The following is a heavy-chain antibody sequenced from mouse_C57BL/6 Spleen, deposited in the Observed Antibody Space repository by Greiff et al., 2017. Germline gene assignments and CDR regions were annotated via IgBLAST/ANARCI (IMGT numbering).Heavy chain of an antibody. CDR3: ARFQKLSHFEY. J-gene: IGHJ2*01. Sequence: QVQLQQSGAELVMPGASVKLSCKASGYTFTSYWMHWVKQRPGQGLEWIGEIDPSDSYTNYNQKFKGKSTLTVDKSTSTAYMQLSSLTSEDSAVYYCARFQKLSHFEYWGQGTTLTVYS. D-gene: IGHD3-2*02. CDR2: IDPSDSYT. V-gene: IGHV1-69*01. CDR1: GYTFTSYW.